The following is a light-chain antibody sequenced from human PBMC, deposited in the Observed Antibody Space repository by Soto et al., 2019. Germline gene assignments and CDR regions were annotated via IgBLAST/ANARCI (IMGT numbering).Light chain of an antibody. V-gene: IGKV1-9*01. J-gene: IGKJ2*02. CDR2: AAS. CDR1: QGISSY. Sequence: DIQLTQSPSFLSASVGERVTITCRASQGISSYLAWYQQRPGKAPKLLIYAASTLQSGVPSRFSGSGSGTQFTLTISSLQPEDFANYYCQQLNSPCTFGQGTKLEIK. CDR3: QQLNSPCT.